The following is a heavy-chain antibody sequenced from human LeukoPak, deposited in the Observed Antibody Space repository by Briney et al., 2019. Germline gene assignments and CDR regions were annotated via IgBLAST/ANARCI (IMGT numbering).Heavy chain of an antibody. CDR3: ARGIYGSGRGHFFDF. J-gene: IGHJ3*01. CDR2: INQDGREE. V-gene: IGHV3-7*02. D-gene: IGHD3-10*01. Sequence: PGGSLRLSCAASGFTFSYYWMSWVRQAPGKGLEWVANINQDGREEYYVDSVKGRFTISRDNSKNTLYLQMNSLRAEDTAVYYCARGIYGSGRGHFFDFWGQGTMVTVSS. CDR1: GFTFSYYW.